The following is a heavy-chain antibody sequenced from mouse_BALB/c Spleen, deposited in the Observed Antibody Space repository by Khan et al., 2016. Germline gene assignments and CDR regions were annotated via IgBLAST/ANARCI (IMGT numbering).Heavy chain of an antibody. V-gene: IGHV2-6*02. J-gene: IGHJ4*01. CDR1: GFSLTSYG. CDR3: ARRDDGGGAMDY. CDR2: IWSDGST. Sequence: QVQLKESGPGLVAPSQSLSITCTVLGFSLTSYGVHWVRQPPGKGLEWLVVIWSDGSTTYNSALKSRLSISKDNSKSQVFLKMNSLQTDDTAMYYCARRDDGGGAMDYWGQGTSVTVSS. D-gene: IGHD2-3*01.